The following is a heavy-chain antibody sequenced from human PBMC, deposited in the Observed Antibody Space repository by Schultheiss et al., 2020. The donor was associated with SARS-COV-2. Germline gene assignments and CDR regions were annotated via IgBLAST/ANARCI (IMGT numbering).Heavy chain of an antibody. CDR2: FYHSGST. Sequence: SETLSLTCTVSGGSISSYYWSWIRQPPGKGLEWIGSFYHSGSTYYNPSLKSRVTISVDTSKNQFSLKLSSVTAADTAVYYCARREVRGVIMDWGQGTLVTVSS. V-gene: IGHV4-59*08. D-gene: IGHD3-10*01. CDR1: GGSISSYY. J-gene: IGHJ4*02. CDR3: ARREVRGVIMD.